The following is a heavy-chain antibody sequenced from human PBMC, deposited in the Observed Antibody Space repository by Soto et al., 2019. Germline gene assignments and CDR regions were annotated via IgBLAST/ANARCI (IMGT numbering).Heavy chain of an antibody. Sequence: GGSLRLSCAASGFTFSSYGMHWVRQAPGKGLEWVAVISYDGSNKYYADSVKGRFTISRDNSKNTLYLQMNSLRAEDTAVYYCAKDRGYCSGGSCFGMDVWGQGTTVTVSS. CDR3: AKDRGYCSGGSCFGMDV. D-gene: IGHD2-15*01. J-gene: IGHJ6*02. V-gene: IGHV3-30*18. CDR1: GFTFSSYG. CDR2: ISYDGSNK.